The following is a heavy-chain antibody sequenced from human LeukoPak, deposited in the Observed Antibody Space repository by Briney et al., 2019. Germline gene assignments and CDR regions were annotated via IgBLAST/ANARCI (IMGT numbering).Heavy chain of an antibody. D-gene: IGHD6-19*01. V-gene: IGHV3-30*18. CDR1: GLTFSSYG. Sequence: GRSLRLSCAASGLTFSSYGIDAGCRAPRKGLERGAGISYDGSNKYYTASVKGRFTISKDNSKNTLYLRLNIRRAQTTPWNNVAKERRAGDLDSWGKGPLVTVSS. CDR2: ISYDGSNK. CDR3: AKERRAGDLDS. J-gene: IGHJ4*02.